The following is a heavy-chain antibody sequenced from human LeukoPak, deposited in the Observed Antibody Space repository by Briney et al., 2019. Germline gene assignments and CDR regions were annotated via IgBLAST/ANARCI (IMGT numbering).Heavy chain of an antibody. CDR1: GYTFTSYG. D-gene: IGHD1-7*01. CDR2: ISAYNGNS. V-gene: IGHV1-18*01. Sequence: ASVKVSCKASGYTFTSYGISWVRQAPGQGLEWMGWISAYNGNSNYAQKLQGRVTMTTDTSTSTAYMELRSLRSDDTAVYYCARLLYNWNSVTPLDVWGQGTTVTVSS. J-gene: IGHJ6*01. CDR3: ARLLYNWNSVTPLDV.